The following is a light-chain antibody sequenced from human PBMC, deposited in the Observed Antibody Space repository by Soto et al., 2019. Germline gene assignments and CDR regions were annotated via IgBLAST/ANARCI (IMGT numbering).Light chain of an antibody. CDR2: DAS. J-gene: IGLJ1*01. Sequence: QSVLTQPASVSGSPGQSITISCTGTSSDVGGYNYVSWYQQHPGKAPKLTIYDASNRPSGVSNRFSGSKSGNTASLTISGLQAEDEADYYCSSYTSSSTFVFGTGTKVTVL. CDR3: SSYTSSSTFV. V-gene: IGLV2-14*01. CDR1: SSDVGGYNY.